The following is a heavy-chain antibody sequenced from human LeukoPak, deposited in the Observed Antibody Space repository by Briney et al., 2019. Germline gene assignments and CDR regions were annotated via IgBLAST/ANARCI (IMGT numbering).Heavy chain of an antibody. CDR1: GYIFTSYC. CDR2: IYPGDSDT. CDR3: ARHPKRGDYYYGLDV. Sequence: GESLKISCKASGYIFTSYCIAWVRQTPGKGLEWMGIIYPGDSDTRYSPSFQGQVTISADNSVSTAYLQWSSLKASDTAMYYCARHPKRGDYYYGLDVWGQGTTVTVSS. J-gene: IGHJ6*02. V-gene: IGHV5-51*01. D-gene: IGHD3-16*01.